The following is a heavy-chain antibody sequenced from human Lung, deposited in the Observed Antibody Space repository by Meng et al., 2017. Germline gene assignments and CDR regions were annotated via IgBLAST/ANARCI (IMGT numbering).Heavy chain of an antibody. Sequence: QVQLVQSGGEGKKPGAAGKGSCKASGYTFASYGISWVRQAPGQGLEWMGWISAYNGNTNYAQKLQGRVTMTTDTSTSTAYMELRSLRSDDTAVYYCARDIGQWLVQRDLDYWGQGTLVTVSS. CDR1: GYTFASYG. V-gene: IGHV1-18*01. J-gene: IGHJ4*02. CDR3: ARDIGQWLVQRDLDY. D-gene: IGHD6-19*01. CDR2: ISAYNGNT.